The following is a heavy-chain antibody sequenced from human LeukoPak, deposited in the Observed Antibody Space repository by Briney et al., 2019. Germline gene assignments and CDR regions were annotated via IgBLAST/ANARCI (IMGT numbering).Heavy chain of an antibody. CDR1: GGSISSSSYY. D-gene: IGHD3-10*01. V-gene: IGHV4-39*07. J-gene: IGHJ4*02. CDR2: IYYSGST. Sequence: SETLSLTCTVSGGSISSSSYYWGWIRQPPGKGLEWIGSIYYSGSTYYNPSLKSRVTISVDTSKNQFSLKLSSVTAADTAVYYCATLSYYYGSGDYWGQGTLVTVSS. CDR3: ATLSYYYGSGDY.